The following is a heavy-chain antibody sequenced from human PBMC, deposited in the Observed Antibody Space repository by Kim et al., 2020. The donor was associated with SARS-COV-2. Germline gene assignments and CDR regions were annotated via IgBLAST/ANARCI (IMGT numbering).Heavy chain of an antibody. CDR3: ARTAGITIFGVVIRGPHDY. CDR1: GGSISSSSYY. CDR2: IYYSGST. D-gene: IGHD3-3*01. J-gene: IGHJ4*02. V-gene: IGHV4-39*01. Sequence: SETLSLTCTVSGGSISSSSYYWGWIRQPPGKGLEWIGSIYYSGSTYYNPSLKSRVTISVDTSKNQFSLKLSSVTAADTAVYYCARTAGITIFGVVIRGPHDYWARVPWSPSPQ.